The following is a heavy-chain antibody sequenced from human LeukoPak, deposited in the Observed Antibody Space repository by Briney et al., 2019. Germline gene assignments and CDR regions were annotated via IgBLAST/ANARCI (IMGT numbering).Heavy chain of an antibody. CDR2: ISYDGSNK. CDR1: GFTFSSYA. J-gene: IGHJ6*03. D-gene: IGHD3-16*02. V-gene: IGHV3-30*04. CDR3: ARGVITFGGVIAPYYYYYMDV. Sequence: GGSLRLSYAASGFTFSSYAMHWVRQAPGKGLEWVAVISYDGSNKYYADSVKGRFTISRDNSKNTLYLQMNSLRAEDTAVYYCARGVITFGGVIAPYYYYYMDVWGKGTTVTVSS.